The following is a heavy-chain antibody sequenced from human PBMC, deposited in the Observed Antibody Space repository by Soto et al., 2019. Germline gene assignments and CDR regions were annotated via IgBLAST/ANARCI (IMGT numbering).Heavy chain of an antibody. D-gene: IGHD2-2*01. J-gene: IGHJ6*01. CDR1: GYTFTSYG. V-gene: IGHV1-18*04. Sequence: QVQLVQSGAEVKKPGASVKVSCKASGYTFTSYGISWVRQAPGQGLEWMGWISAYNGNTNYAQKLQGRATMTTDTSTSTADMELRSLRSDDTAVYYCARDCEVLPAAGESYYYYGMDVWGQGTTVTVSS. CDR2: ISAYNGNT. CDR3: ARDCEVLPAAGESYYYYGMDV.